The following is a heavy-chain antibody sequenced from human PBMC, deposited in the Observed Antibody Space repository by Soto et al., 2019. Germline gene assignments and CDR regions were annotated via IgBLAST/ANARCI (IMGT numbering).Heavy chain of an antibody. V-gene: IGHV4-30-4*01. Sequence: QVQLQESGPGLVKPSQTLSLTCTVSGGSISSGDYYWSWIRQPPGKGLEWIGYLYYSGSTYYNPSLKSRVTISVDPSKNQFSLKLSSLTAADTAVYYCARDFYSNQLQTPYFHYWGQGTLVTVSS. CDR1: GGSISSGDYY. CDR3: ARDFYSNQLQTPYFHY. J-gene: IGHJ4*02. D-gene: IGHD2-2*01. CDR2: LYYSGST.